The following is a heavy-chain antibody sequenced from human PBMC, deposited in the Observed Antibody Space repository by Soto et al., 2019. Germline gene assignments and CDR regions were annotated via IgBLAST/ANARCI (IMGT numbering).Heavy chain of an antibody. CDR3: AHSLSNFRFFDY. CDR1: GFSLTASAVV. D-gene: IGHD4-4*01. V-gene: IGHV2-5*02. Sequence: SGPTLVNPTQTLTLTCTFSGFSLTASAVVVGWIRQPPGKALEWLALIYSDADKRYSPSLKNRVTITKDTSKNQVVLTMTNIDPVDTGTYYCAHSLSNFRFFDYWGQGTLVTVSS. J-gene: IGHJ4*02. CDR2: IYSDADK.